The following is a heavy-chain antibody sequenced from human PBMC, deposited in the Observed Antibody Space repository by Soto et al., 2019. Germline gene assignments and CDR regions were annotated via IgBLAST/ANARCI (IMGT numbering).Heavy chain of an antibody. CDR2: IYYSGTT. Sequence: PSETLSLTCTVSGGSISTYFWSWIRQPPGKALEWIGYIYYSGTTNYNPSLKSRVTISVDTSKSQFSLQLNSVTAADTAVYYCAGHYSSSSPFDYWGQGTLVTVSS. D-gene: IGHD6-6*01. V-gene: IGHV4-59*01. J-gene: IGHJ4*02. CDR3: AGHYSSSSPFDY. CDR1: GGSISTYF.